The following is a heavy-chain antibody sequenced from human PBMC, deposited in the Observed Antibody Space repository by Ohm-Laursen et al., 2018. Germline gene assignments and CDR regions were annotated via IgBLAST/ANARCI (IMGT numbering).Heavy chain of an antibody. CDR2: ISYDGSNK. D-gene: IGHD3-22*01. CDR1: GFTFSSYG. Sequence: SLRLSCSASGFTFSSYGMHWVRQAPGKGLEWVAVISYDGSNKYYADSVKGRFTISRDNSKNTLYLQMNSLRAEDTAVYYCAKESSGYYDFDYWGQGTLVTVSS. J-gene: IGHJ4*02. CDR3: AKESSGYYDFDY. V-gene: IGHV3-30*18.